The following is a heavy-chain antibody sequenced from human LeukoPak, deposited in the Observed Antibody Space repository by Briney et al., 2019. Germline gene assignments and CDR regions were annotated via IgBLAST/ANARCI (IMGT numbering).Heavy chain of an antibody. Sequence: PGGSLRLSCAASGFTFSSYAMNWVRQAPGKGLEWVSGITWNGESTSYADSVKGRFTISRDNAKNSLYLQMNSLRAEDTALYHCARTRLDYYGSGSYYNLIDDYYYMDVWGKGTTVTISS. CDR1: GFTFSSYA. CDR2: ITWNGEST. CDR3: ARTRLDYYGSGSYYNLIDDYYYMDV. V-gene: IGHV3-20*01. J-gene: IGHJ6*03. D-gene: IGHD3-10*01.